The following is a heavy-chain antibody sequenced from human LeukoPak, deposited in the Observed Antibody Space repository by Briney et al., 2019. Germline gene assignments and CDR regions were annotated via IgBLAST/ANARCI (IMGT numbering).Heavy chain of an antibody. CDR2: IISISSYI. J-gene: IGHJ4*02. CDR1: GFTFSSYS. CDR3: ARSDFSGASGSYDY. V-gene: IGHV3-21*01. Sequence: GGSLRLSCADPGFTFSSYSMSRVRQALGKGLECVSSIISISSYIYYADSVKGRFNISRENSKNTLYLQMNSLRAEETAVYYCARSDFSGASGSYDYWGQGTLVTVSS. D-gene: IGHD1-26*01.